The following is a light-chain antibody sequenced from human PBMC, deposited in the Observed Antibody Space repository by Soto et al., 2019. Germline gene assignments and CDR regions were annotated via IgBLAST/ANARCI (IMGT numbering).Light chain of an antibody. CDR1: SGSVSSSYY. Sequence: QTVVTQEPSFSVSPGGTVTLTCGLSSGSVSSSYYPSWYQQTPGQSPRTLMYTTNIRSSGVPDRFSGSILGNKAALTITGAQADDEADYYCVLYMGRGIWVLGTGTKLTVL. J-gene: IGLJ1*01. CDR2: TTN. V-gene: IGLV8-61*01. CDR3: VLYMGRGIWV.